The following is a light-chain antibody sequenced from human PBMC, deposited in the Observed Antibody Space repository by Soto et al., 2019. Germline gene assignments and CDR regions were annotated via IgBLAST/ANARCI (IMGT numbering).Light chain of an antibody. CDR3: SSYAGGTLVV. Sequence: QSALTQPPSASGSPGQSVTISCTGTNSDVGGYNYVSWYQQHPGKAPKLMIHEVSKRPSGVPDRFSGSKSGNTASLTVSGLQAEDEADYYCSSYAGGTLVVFGGGTKLTVL. CDR1: NSDVGGYNY. V-gene: IGLV2-8*01. J-gene: IGLJ2*01. CDR2: EVS.